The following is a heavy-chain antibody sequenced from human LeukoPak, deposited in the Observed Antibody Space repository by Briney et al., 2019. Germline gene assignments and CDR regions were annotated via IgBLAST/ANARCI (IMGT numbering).Heavy chain of an antibody. D-gene: IGHD6-13*01. CDR3: ARAGYSSSWYGY. V-gene: IGHV4-34*01. Sequence: GSLRLSCAASGFTFSSYAMSWVRQPPGKGLEWIGEIYHSGSTNYNPSLKSRVTISVDTSKNRFSLKLSSVTAADTAVYYCARAGYSSSWYGYWGQGTLVTVSS. J-gene: IGHJ4*02. CDR1: GFTFSSYA. CDR2: IYHSGST.